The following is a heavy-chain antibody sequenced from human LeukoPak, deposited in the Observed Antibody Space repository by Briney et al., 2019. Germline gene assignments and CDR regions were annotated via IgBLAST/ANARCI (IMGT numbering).Heavy chain of an antibody. J-gene: IGHJ5*02. CDR1: GGSISSGGYY. CDR3: ARGGYDFWSGYSNWFDP. D-gene: IGHD3-3*01. Sequence: SETLSLTCTVSGGSISSGGYYWSWIRQPPGKGLEWIGYIYHSGSTYYNPSLKSRVTISVDRSKNQFSLKLSSVTAADTAVYYWARGGYDFWSGYSNWFDPWAREPWSPSPQ. CDR2: IYHSGST. V-gene: IGHV4-30-2*01.